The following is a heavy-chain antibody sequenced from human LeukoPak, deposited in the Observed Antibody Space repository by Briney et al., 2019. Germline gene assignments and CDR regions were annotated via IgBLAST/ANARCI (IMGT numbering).Heavy chain of an antibody. V-gene: IGHV3-15*01. J-gene: IGHJ6*03. CDR1: GFTFSDAR. Sequence: PGGSLRLSCAASGFTFSDARMSWVRQAPGKGLEWVGRIKSKTDGGTTDYAAPVKGRFTISRDDSKNTLYLQMNSLKTEDTAVYFCTTDHGYRFGELLPYYYYYMDVWGKGTTVTVSS. CDR3: TTDHGYRFGELLPYYYYYMDV. D-gene: IGHD3-10*01. CDR2: IKSKTDGGTT.